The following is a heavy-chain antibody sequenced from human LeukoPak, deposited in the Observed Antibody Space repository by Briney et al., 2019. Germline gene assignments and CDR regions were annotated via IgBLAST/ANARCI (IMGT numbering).Heavy chain of an antibody. J-gene: IGHJ4*02. Sequence: SGGSLRLSCAASGFTFSSYSMNWVRQAPGKGLEWVSSISSSSSYIYYADSVKGRFTISRDNAKNSLYLQMNGLRAEDTAVYYCARDRAAVFDYYGSGSYNYWGQGTLVTVSS. V-gene: IGHV3-21*01. CDR3: ARDRAAVFDYYGSGSYNY. CDR1: GFTFSSYS. CDR2: ISSSSSYI. D-gene: IGHD3-10*01.